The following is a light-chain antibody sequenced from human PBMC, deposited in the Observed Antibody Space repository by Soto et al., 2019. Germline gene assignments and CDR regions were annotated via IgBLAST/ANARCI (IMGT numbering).Light chain of an antibody. CDR3: QQTYRTPWT. V-gene: IGKV1-39*01. CDR1: QSISSH. J-gene: IGKJ1*01. CDR2: AAS. Sequence: DIPMTQSPSSLSASVGDRVTITCRASQSISSHLNWYQQKPGKVTKLLIYAASSLHSGVPSRFSGNGSGTDFTLTISSLQPEDFATFYCQQTYRTPWTFGQGAKVEI.